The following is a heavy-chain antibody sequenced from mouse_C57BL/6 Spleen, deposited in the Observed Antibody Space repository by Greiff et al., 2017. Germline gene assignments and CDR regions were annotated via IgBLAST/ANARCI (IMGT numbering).Heavy chain of an antibody. Sequence: QVQLQQPGAELVRPGTSVKLSCKASGYTFTSYWMHWVKQRPGQGLEWIGVIDPSDSYTNYNQKFKGKATLTVDTSSSTAYMQLSSLTSEDSAVYYCARPTGRGCPFDYWGQGTTLTVSS. V-gene: IGHV1-59*01. D-gene: IGHD2-10*01. CDR2: IDPSDSYT. J-gene: IGHJ2*01. CDR3: ARPTGRGCPFDY. CDR1: GYTFTSYW.